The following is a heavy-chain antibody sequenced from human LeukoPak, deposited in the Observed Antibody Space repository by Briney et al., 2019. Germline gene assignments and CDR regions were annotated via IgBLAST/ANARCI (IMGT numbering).Heavy chain of an antibody. Sequence: GASLQISGKGPGYRFTSYWIGWGRQIPGKGLEGLGIIYPGDSDTKYSPSFQGQVTISADKSISTAYMQWSSLKASDTAMYYCARQYRVLGDYPDYWGQGTLVTVSS. CDR3: ARQYRVLGDYPDY. J-gene: IGHJ4*02. CDR1: GYRFTSYW. D-gene: IGHD4-17*01. V-gene: IGHV5-51*01. CDR2: IYPGDSDT.